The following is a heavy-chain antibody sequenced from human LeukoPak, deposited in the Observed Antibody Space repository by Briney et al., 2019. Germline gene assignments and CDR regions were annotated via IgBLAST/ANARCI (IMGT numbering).Heavy chain of an antibody. D-gene: IGHD3-16*01. CDR1: GGSFRSSSYY. Sequence: NPSETLSLTCTVSGGSFRSSSYYWGWIRQPPGKGLEWIGTSFYTGSTYYNPSLKSRVIISVDTSKNQLSLKLRSVTAADTAVYYCARLIDDGNLSFARLYFYMDVWGKGTTVTISS. CDR2: SFYTGST. J-gene: IGHJ6*03. V-gene: IGHV4-39*01. CDR3: ARLIDDGNLSFARLYFYMDV.